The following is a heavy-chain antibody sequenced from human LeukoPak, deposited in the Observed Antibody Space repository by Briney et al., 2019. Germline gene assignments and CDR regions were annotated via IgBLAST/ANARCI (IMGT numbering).Heavy chain of an antibody. V-gene: IGHV1-69*05. D-gene: IGHD3-22*01. CDR1: GGTFSSYA. CDR2: IIPICGTA. CDR3: ARSTFSYYYDSSGYPLPPDY. J-gene: IGHJ4*02. Sequence: GASVKVSCKASGGTFSSYAISWVRQAPGQGLEWMGRIIPICGTADYAQKFQGRVTITTDESTSTAYMELSSLRSEDTAVYYCARSTFSYYYDSSGYPLPPDYWGQGTLVTVSS.